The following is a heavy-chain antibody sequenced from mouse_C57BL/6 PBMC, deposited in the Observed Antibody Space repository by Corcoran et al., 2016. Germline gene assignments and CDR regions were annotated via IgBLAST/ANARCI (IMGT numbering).Heavy chain of an antibody. CDR1: GYTFTTYG. D-gene: IGHD1-1*01. V-gene: IGHV9-3*01. CDR2: INTYSGVP. Sequence: QIQLVQSGPELKKPGETVKISCKASGYTFTTYGMSWVKQAPGKGLKWMGWINTYSGVPTYADDFKGRFAFSLETSASTAYLQINNLKNEDTATYFCERNYGSIAWFAYWGQGTLVTVSA. J-gene: IGHJ3*01. CDR3: ERNYGSIAWFAY.